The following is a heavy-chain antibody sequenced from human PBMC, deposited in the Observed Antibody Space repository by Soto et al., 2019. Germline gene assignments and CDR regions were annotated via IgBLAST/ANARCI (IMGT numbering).Heavy chain of an antibody. J-gene: IGHJ4*02. CDR2: IKSKTDGGTT. CDR3: TTDGPPAGCWGGSCYSPFDY. D-gene: IGHD2-15*01. V-gene: IGHV3-15*01. CDR1: GFTFSNAW. Sequence: GGSLRLSCAASGFTFSNAWMSWVRQAPGKGLEWVGRIKSKTDGGTTDYAAPVKGRFTISRDDSKNTLYLQMNSLKTEDTAVYYCTTDGPPAGCWGGSCYSPFDYWGQGTLVTVSS.